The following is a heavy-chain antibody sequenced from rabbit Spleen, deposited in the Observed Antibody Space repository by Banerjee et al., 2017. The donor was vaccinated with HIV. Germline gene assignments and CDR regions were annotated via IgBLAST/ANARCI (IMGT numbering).Heavy chain of an antibody. CDR1: GFDFSRSDW. CDR2: IYVGSGGGT. V-gene: IGHV1S45*01. J-gene: IGHJ4*01. CDR3: ARAGEGGDGYLNL. Sequence: QEQLVESGGDLVKPGASLTLTCKASGFDFSRSDWICWVRQAPGKGLEWIACIYVGSGGGTKYASWAKGRFTISKTSSTTVTLQMTSLTVADTATYFCARAGEGGDGYLNLWGQGTLVTVS. D-gene: IGHD5-1*01.